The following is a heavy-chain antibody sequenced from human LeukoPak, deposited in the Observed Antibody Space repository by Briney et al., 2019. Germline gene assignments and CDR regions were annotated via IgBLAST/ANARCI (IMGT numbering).Heavy chain of an antibody. CDR1: GGTFSSYA. CDR2: IIPIFGTA. J-gene: IGHJ3*02. V-gene: IGHV1-69*05. Sequence: GSSVKVSCKASGGTFSSYAISWVRQAPGQGLGWMGRIIPIFGTANYAQKFQGRVTITTDESTSTAYMELSSLRSEDTAVYYCAREHKMATIRRGAFDIWGQGTMVTVSS. D-gene: IGHD5-24*01. CDR3: AREHKMATIRRGAFDI.